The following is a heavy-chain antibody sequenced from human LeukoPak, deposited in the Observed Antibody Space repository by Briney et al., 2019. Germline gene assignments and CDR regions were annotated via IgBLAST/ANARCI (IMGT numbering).Heavy chain of an antibody. D-gene: IGHD3-3*01. CDR1: GGSISSYY. J-gene: IGHJ3*02. CDR3: ARHHPFVFFRDAFDI. CDR2: IYYSGST. Sequence: PSETLSLTCTVSGGSISSYYWSWIRQPPGKGLEWIGYIYYSGSTNYNPSLKSRVTISVDTSKNQFSLKLSSVTAADTAVYYCARHHPFVFFRDAFDIWGQGTMVTVSS. V-gene: IGHV4-59*08.